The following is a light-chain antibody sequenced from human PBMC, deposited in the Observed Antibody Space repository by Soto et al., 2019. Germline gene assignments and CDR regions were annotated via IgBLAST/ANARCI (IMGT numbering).Light chain of an antibody. CDR2: GAS. J-gene: IGKJ1*01. CDR3: QQSFSTPRT. CDR1: QTISTY. Sequence: DIQMTQYPSPLSASVGDRVTITCRASQTISTYLNWYQQKPGKAPKLLIYGASSLQSGVPSRFSGSGSGTDFTLTISSLQPEDFGTYYCQQSFSTPRTLGQGTKVDIK. V-gene: IGKV1-39*01.